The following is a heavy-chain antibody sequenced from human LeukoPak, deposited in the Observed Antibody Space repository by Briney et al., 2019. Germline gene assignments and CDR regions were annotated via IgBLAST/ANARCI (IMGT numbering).Heavy chain of an antibody. Sequence: ASVKVSCKASNNTLSNNGISWVRQAPGQGLEWMGWISAYNGNTNYAQKLQGRVTMTTDTSTSTAYMELRSLRSDDTAVYYCARATIGRGYSGYDYFYYYYYMDVWGKGTTVTVSS. V-gene: IGHV1-18*01. CDR1: NNTLSNNG. CDR2: ISAYNGNT. D-gene: IGHD5-12*01. J-gene: IGHJ6*03. CDR3: ARATIGRGYSGYDYFYYYYYMDV.